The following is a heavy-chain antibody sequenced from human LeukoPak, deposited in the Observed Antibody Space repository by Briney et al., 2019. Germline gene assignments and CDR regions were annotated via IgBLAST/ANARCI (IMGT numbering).Heavy chain of an antibody. J-gene: IGHJ4*02. CDR1: GFTFSSYG. Sequence: PGRSLRLSCAASGFTFSSYGMHWVRQAPGKGLEWVAVISNDESEKYYADSVKDRFTISRDNSKNTLHLQMNNLRAEDTAVYYCAKDGTPKFDYWGQGTLVTVSS. D-gene: IGHD1-26*01. V-gene: IGHV3-30*18. CDR3: AKDGTPKFDY. CDR2: ISNDESEK.